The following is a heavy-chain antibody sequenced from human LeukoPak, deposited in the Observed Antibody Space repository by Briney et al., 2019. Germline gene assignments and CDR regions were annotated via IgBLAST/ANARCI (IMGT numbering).Heavy chain of an antibody. Sequence: SGGSLRLSCAASGFTVSSNYMSWVRQAPGKGLEWVSVIYSGGRTYYADSVKGRFTISRDNSKNTLYLQMNSLRAEDTAVYYCARESNNGYYLSYWGQGTLVTVSS. CDR2: IYSGGRT. CDR1: GFTVSSNY. J-gene: IGHJ4*02. V-gene: IGHV3-66*01. CDR3: ARESNNGYYLSY. D-gene: IGHD3-22*01.